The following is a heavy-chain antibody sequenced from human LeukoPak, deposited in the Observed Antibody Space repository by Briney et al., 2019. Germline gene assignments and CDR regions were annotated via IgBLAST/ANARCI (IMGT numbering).Heavy chain of an antibody. CDR2: IWPDGTIQ. CDR1: GFNFSYYG. Sequence: GRSLRLSCAASGFNFSYYGMHWVRQAPGKGLEWLAVIWPDGTIQYYADPVKGRFTISRDNSKNTLYLQLTGLRADDSAVYYCARHNHDWGWDFWGQGAQVTVSS. V-gene: IGHV3-33*01. D-gene: IGHD2-8*02. CDR3: ARHNHDWGWDF. J-gene: IGHJ4*02.